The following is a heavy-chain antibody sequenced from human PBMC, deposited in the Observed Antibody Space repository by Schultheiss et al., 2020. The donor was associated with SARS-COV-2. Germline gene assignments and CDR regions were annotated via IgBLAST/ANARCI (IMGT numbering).Heavy chain of an antibody. D-gene: IGHD7-27*01. CDR1: GGSISSSSYY. V-gene: IGHV4-39*07. Sequence: SETLSLTCTVSGGSISSSSYYWGWIRQPPGKGLEWIGEINHSGSTNYNPSLKSRVTISVDKSKNQVSLKLSSVTAADTAVYYCARADWGYWGQGTLVTVSS. J-gene: IGHJ4*02. CDR2: INHSGST. CDR3: ARADWGY.